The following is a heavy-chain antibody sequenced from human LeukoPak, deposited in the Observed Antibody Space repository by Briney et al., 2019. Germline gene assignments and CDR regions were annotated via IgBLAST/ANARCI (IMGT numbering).Heavy chain of an antibody. CDR3: ARYSSAYYYDFDY. CDR1: GGSISSSGYY. V-gene: IGHV4-39*01. D-gene: IGHD3-22*01. Sequence: SETLSLTCTVSGGSISSSGYYWGWIRQPPGKGLEWIGSIYDSGRTYYNPSLKSRVTISVDTSKNQLSLKLSSVTAADTAVYYCARYSSAYYYDFDYWGQGTLVTASS. CDR2: IYDSGRT. J-gene: IGHJ4*02.